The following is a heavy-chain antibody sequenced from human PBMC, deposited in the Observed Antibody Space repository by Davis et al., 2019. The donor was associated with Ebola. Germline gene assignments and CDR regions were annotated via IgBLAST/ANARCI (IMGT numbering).Heavy chain of an antibody. Sequence: SVKVSCKASGYTFTSYGISWVRQAPGQGLEWMGGIIPIFGTANYAQKFQGRVTITADESTSTAYMELSSLRSEDTAVYYCARGEMSWYSSQLRGMDVWGQGTTVTVSS. D-gene: IGHD6-19*01. V-gene: IGHV1-69*13. CDR3: ARGEMSWYSSQLRGMDV. CDR2: IIPIFGTA. CDR1: GYTFTSYG. J-gene: IGHJ6*02.